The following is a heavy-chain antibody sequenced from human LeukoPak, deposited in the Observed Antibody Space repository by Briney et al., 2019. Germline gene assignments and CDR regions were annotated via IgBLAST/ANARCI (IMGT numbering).Heavy chain of an antibody. CDR2: INPKSGGT. V-gene: IGHV1-2*02. Sequence: ASVKVSCKAFGYTFSDSYIHWVRQAPGQGLEWMGWINPKSGGTNYAQKFQGRVTVTRDTSISTAYMELNGLRSDDTAVYYCVRGWTYYYYGMDVWGQGTTVTVSS. J-gene: IGHJ6*02. CDR1: GYTFSDSY. CDR3: VRGWTYYYYGMDV. D-gene: IGHD3/OR15-3a*01.